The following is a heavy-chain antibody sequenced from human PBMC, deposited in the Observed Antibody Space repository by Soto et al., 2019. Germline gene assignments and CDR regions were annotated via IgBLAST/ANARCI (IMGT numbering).Heavy chain of an antibody. V-gene: IGHV5-51*01. CDR2: IYPGDSDT. Sequence: GESLKISFKGSGCSFINYWIGWVRQMPGKGLEWMGIIYPGDSDTRYSPSFQGQVTISAGKSISTAYLQWSSLKASDTAMYYCARAITTLSFDYWGQGTLVTVSS. CDR3: ARAITTLSFDY. J-gene: IGHJ4*02. D-gene: IGHD3-16*01. CDR1: GCSFINYW.